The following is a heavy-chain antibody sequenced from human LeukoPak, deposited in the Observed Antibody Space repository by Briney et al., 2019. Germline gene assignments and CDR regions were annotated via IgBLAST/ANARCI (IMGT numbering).Heavy chain of an antibody. CDR3: ARDGITMIGGTFDI. CDR2: IYYSGST. J-gene: IGHJ3*02. D-gene: IGHD3-10*02. V-gene: IGHV4-39*07. CDR1: GGSVSSTSYY. Sequence: PSETLSLTCTVSGGSVSSTSYYWGWIRQPPGKGLEWIGSIYYSGSTYYNLSLKSRVTISVDTSKNQFSLKLSSVTAADTAVYYCARDGITMIGGTFDIWGQGTMVTVSS.